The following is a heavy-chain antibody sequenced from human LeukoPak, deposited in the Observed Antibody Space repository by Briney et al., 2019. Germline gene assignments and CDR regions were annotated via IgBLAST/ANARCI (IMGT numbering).Heavy chain of an antibody. CDR3: ARSGYYNGYEY. CDR1: GFTFSGRW. CDR2: MSPDGRAT. Sequence: GGSLRLSRVACGFTFSGRWMHWVRQVPGTGLVGVSCMSPDGRATEYADPVKGRFTNSRDNAKNTVYLEMNSLTAEDTALYYCARSGYYNGYEYWGQGNLVTVSS. V-gene: IGHV3-74*03. D-gene: IGHD1-26*01. J-gene: IGHJ4*02.